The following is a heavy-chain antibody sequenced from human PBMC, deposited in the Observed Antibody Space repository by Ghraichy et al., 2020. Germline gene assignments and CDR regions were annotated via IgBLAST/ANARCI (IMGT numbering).Heavy chain of an antibody. J-gene: IGHJ6*03. V-gene: IGHV1-8*03. CDR3: ARGRRSIDSDYTTYYYYYMDV. CDR1: GYTFINND. D-gene: IGHD4-11*01. CDR2: MNPNSGNT. Sequence: ASVKVSCKASGYTFINNDIIWVRQATGQGLEWMGWMNPNSGNTGYAQKFQGRVTFTRNTSLSTAYMELSSLRSEDTAVYYCARGRRSIDSDYTTYYYYYMDVWGKGTSVTVSS.